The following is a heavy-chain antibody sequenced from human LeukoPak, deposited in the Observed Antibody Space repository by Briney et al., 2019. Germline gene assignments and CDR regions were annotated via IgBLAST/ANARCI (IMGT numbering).Heavy chain of an antibody. CDR2: INNSGST. D-gene: IGHD6-13*01. J-gene: IGHJ5*02. CDR1: GGSFRGDY. Sequence: SETLSLTCAVSGGSFRGDYWCWICHRPGKGLEWMGEINNSGSTNTNQSLKSRVTISVDTSKNQFSLKLSSVTAADTAVYYCARHEHSSSWYDVWFDPWGQGTLVTVSS. V-gene: IGHV4-34*01. CDR3: ARHEHSSSWYDVWFDP.